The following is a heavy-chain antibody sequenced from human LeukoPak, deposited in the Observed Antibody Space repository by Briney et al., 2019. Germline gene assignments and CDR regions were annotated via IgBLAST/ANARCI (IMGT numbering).Heavy chain of an antibody. CDR1: GFTFGGYG. CDR3: TRYNNDHFDY. Sequence: GGSLRLSCAESGFTFGGYGMHWFRQTPGKGLEWVAVIAYDGSRAFYADSVKGRFTISRDNSKNTMSVQMDDLRAEDTAVYYCTRYNNDHFDYWGQGTLVTVSS. V-gene: IGHV3-33*01. J-gene: IGHJ4*02. CDR2: IAYDGSRA. D-gene: IGHD1-14*01.